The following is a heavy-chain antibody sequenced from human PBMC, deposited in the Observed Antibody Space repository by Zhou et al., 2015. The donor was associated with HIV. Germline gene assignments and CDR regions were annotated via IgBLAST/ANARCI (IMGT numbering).Heavy chain of an antibody. Sequence: VQLVESGGVVVPPGGSLRLSCGTSGFAFHDYAMHWVRQVPGKGLEWLALITSTGGNRYYADSVKGRFTISRDNANESLYLQMDTLRPEDTALYYCAKDPYAGGYDSYYYMDVWGQGTTVTVSS. V-gene: IGHV3-43D*04. D-gene: IGHD3-16*01. CDR1: GFAFHDYA. J-gene: IGHJ6*02. CDR2: ITSTGGNR. CDR3: AKDPYAGGYDSYYYMDV.